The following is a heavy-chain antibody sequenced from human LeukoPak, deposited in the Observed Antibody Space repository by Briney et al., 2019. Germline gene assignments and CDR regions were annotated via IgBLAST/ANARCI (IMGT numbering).Heavy chain of an antibody. J-gene: IGHJ3*02. D-gene: IGHD6-19*01. CDR2: ISGSGGST. V-gene: IGHV3-23*01. CDR3: AKAGRSGWYPGWPFDI. CDR1: GFTFSSYA. Sequence: GGSLRLFCAASGFTFSSYAMSWVRQAPGKGLEWVSAISGSGGSTYYADSVKGRFTISRDNSKNTLYLQMNSLRAEDTAVYYCAKAGRSGWYPGWPFDIWGQGTMVTVS.